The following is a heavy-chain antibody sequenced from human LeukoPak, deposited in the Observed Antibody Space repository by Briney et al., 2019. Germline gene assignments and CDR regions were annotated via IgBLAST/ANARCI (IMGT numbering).Heavy chain of an antibody. J-gene: IGHJ1*01. Sequence: GGSLRLSCAASAFTFSNYWMSWVRQAPGKGLEWVANIKQDGSDKYYVDSVKGRFTISRDNAENSLYLQMDSLRAEDTAVYYCARVSFCPSGAVAALRPLSCAGFQHWGQGTLVTVSS. CDR2: IKQDGSDK. V-gene: IGHV3-7*01. CDR1: AFTFSNYW. D-gene: IGHD6-19*01. CDR3: ARVSFCPSGAVAALRPLSCAGFQH.